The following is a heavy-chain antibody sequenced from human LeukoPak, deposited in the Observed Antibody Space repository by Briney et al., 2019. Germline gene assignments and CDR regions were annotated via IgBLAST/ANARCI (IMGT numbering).Heavy chain of an antibody. J-gene: IGHJ4*02. CDR1: GGSISGYF. CDR2: IHDNGDS. CDR3: ARAPSGCGGTCPSDH. Sequence: SETLSLTCTVSGGSISGYFWSWIRQPAGKGLEGIGRIHDNGDSNHNPSLQSRVTMALDTSGNQVSLKLTSVPAADTAVYYCARAPSGCGGTCPSDHWGPGTLVTVSS. D-gene: IGHD2-15*01. V-gene: IGHV4-4*07.